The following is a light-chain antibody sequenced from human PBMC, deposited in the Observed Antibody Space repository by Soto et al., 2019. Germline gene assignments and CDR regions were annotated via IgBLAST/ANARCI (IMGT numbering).Light chain of an antibody. V-gene: IGKV3-20*01. CDR2: ATS. CDR1: QTVSSSY. CDR3: QQYGSSPLT. J-gene: IGKJ1*01. Sequence: EKVLTQSPDTLSLSPGERATLSCRASQTVSSSYLAWDQQKPGQAPRLLIYATSNRAIGVPDRFIGSGSGTDFTLTISRLEPEDFAVYQCQQYGSSPLTFGQGTKVEIK.